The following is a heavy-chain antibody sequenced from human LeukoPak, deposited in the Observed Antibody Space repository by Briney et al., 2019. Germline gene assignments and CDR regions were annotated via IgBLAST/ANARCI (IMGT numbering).Heavy chain of an antibody. J-gene: IGHJ4*02. V-gene: IGHV3-23*01. Sequence: GGSLRLSCAASGFTFTSYAMSWVRQTPGKGLEWVSTFSGSVDTTYYADSVKGRFTISRDNSKNTVYLQINSLRAEDTAVYYCATLNSFGNDYWGQGVLVTVSS. D-gene: IGHD5-18*01. CDR2: FSGSVDTT. CDR1: GFTFTSYA. CDR3: ATLNSFGNDY.